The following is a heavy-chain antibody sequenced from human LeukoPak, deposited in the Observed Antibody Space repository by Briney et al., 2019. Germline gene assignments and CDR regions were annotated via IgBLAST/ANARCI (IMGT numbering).Heavy chain of an antibody. CDR3: ARGRLGGSGSYYNVLDY. J-gene: IGHJ4*02. CDR1: GGSISSYY. D-gene: IGHD3-10*01. Sequence: SETLSLTCTVSGGSISSYYWNWIRQPPGKELEWIGYISYSGSTNYNPSLKSRVTISVDTSRNQFSLKLSSVTAADTAVYYCARGRLGGSGSYYNVLDYWGQGTLVTVSS. CDR2: ISYSGST. V-gene: IGHV4-59*01.